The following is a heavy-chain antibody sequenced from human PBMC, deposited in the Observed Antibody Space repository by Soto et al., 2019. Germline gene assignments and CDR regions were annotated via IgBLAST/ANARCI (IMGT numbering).Heavy chain of an antibody. CDR1: GYTFTSYG. V-gene: IGHV1-18*01. CDR3: AGVWDYSSSPPVDYYYDMDV. D-gene: IGHD6-13*01. CDR2: ISAYNGNT. J-gene: IGHJ6*02. Sequence: QVQLVQSGAEVKKPGASVKVSCKASGYTFTSYGINWVRQAPGQGLEWMGWISAYNGNTNYAQKLQGRVTMTTDTSTSTAYMELRSLRSDDTAVYYCAGVWDYSSSPPVDYYYDMDVWGQGTTVTVSS.